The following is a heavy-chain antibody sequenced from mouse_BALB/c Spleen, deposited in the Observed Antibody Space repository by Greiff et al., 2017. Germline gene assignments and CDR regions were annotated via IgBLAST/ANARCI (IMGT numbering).Heavy chain of an antibody. D-gene: IGHD2-10*02. V-gene: IGHV3-2*02. Sequence: EVQGVESGPGLVKPSQSLSLTCTVTGYSITSDYAWNWIRQFPGNKLEWMGYISYSGSTSYNPSLKSRISITRDTSKNQFFLQLNSVTTEDTATYYCARERYGNYWYFDVWGAGTTVTVSS. J-gene: IGHJ1*01. CDR1: GYSITSDYA. CDR3: ARERYGNYWYFDV. CDR2: ISYSGST.